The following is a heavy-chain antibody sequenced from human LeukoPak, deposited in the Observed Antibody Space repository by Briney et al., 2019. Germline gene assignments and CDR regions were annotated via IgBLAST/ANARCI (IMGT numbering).Heavy chain of an antibody. J-gene: IGHJ3*02. V-gene: IGHV4-59*01. Sequence: SETLSLTCTASGGSISNYYWNWIRQPPGKGLEWIGYIDHTGSTNYNPSLNSRVTISRDTSKNHFSLKLSSVTAADTAVYYCAREGARWEPSFSAFDIWGQGTMVTVSS. CDR3: AREGARWEPSFSAFDI. CDR2: IDHTGST. CDR1: GGSISNYY. D-gene: IGHD1-26*01.